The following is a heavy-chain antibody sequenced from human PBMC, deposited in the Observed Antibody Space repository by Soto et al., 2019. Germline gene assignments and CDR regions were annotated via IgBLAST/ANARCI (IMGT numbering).Heavy chain of an antibody. D-gene: IGHD3-10*01. V-gene: IGHV6-1*01. CDR1: GDSVSSNSSA. CDR2: TYYRSKWNN. Sequence: SQTLSLTFTISGDSVSSNSSAWNCISQSPSRGLEWLGRTYYRSKWNNDYALSVKRRITINPDTPKNQVSLHLYSVTPEDTAVYYCTAITSFRGMDVWGQGTPVTVSS. CDR3: TAITSFRGMDV. J-gene: IGHJ6*02.